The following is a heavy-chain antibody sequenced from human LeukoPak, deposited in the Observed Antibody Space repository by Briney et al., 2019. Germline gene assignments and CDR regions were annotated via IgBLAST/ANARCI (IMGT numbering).Heavy chain of an antibody. CDR1: GFIFKTYT. Sequence: PGGSLRLSCAASGFIFKTYTMNWVRQAPGMGLEWVSCISSSSSYIYYADSLKGRFTISRDNAKNSLYLQMNSLRAEDTAVYYCARDAEELLGPIDFWGQGTLVTVSS. CDR3: ARDAEELLGPIDF. V-gene: IGHV3-21*01. J-gene: IGHJ4*02. CDR2: ISSSSSYI. D-gene: IGHD2-15*01.